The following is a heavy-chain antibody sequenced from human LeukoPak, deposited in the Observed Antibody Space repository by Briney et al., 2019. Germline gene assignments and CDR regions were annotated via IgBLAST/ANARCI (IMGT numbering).Heavy chain of an antibody. J-gene: IGHJ5*02. CDR2: INHSGST. D-gene: IGHD3-10*01. Sequence: SETLSLTCAFYGGSFSGYYWSWIRQPPGKGLEWIGEINHSGSTNYNPSLKSRVTISVDTSKNQFSLKLSSVTAADTAVYYCARGGIRIWFGESLAWFDPWGQGTLVTVSS. V-gene: IGHV4-34*01. CDR3: ARGGIRIWFGESLAWFDP. CDR1: GGSFSGYY.